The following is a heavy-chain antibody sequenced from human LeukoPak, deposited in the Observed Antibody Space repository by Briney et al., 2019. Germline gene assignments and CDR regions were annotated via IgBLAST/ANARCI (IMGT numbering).Heavy chain of an antibody. CDR3: AKEYYDSSGYYYSYFDY. CDR1: EFTFRSYA. J-gene: IGHJ4*02. D-gene: IGHD3-22*01. Sequence: GGSLRLSCTASEFTFRSYAMSWVRQAPGKGLEWVSAISGSGGRTYYADSVKGRFTISRDNSKNTLYLQMNSLRAEDTAVYYCAKEYYDSSGYYYSYFDYWGQGTLVTVSS. V-gene: IGHV3-23*01. CDR2: ISGSGGRT.